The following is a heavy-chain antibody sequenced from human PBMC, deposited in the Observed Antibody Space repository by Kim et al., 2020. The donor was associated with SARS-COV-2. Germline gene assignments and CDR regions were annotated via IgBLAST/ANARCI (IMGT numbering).Heavy chain of an antibody. J-gene: IGHJ4*02. D-gene: IGHD2-15*01. V-gene: IGHV4-34*01. CDR2: GST. CDR3: ARGVGGKDY. Sequence: GSTNYSPSRKSRVTISVDTSKNQFSLKLSSVTAADTAVYYCARGVGGKDYWGQGTLVTVSS.